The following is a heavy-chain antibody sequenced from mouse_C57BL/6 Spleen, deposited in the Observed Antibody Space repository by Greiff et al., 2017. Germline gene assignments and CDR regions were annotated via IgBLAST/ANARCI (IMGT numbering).Heavy chain of an antibody. CDR1: GYTFTSYW. CDR2: IDPSDSYT. D-gene: IGHD2-1*01. V-gene: IGHV1-69*01. J-gene: IGHJ2*01. CDR3: ASYGNLGY. Sequence: QVQLQQSGAELVMPGASVKLSCKASGYTFTSYWMHWVKQRPGQGLEWIGEIDPSDSYTNYNQKFKGKSTLTVDKSSSTAYMQLSSLTSEDSAVYYCASYGNLGYWGQGTTLTVSS.